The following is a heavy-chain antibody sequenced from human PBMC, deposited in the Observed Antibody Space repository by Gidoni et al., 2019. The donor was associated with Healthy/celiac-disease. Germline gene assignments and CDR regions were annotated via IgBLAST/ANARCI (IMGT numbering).Heavy chain of an antibody. CDR1: GFTFSSYS. Sequence: EVQLVESGGGLVKPGGSLRLSCAASGFTFSSYSMNWVRQAPGKGLEWVSSISISSSYIYYADSVKGRFTISRDNAKNSLYLQMNSLRAEDTAVYYCARVLRAYCGGDCYDFDYWGQGTLVTVSS. CDR2: ISISSSYI. V-gene: IGHV3-21*01. CDR3: ARVLRAYCGGDCYDFDY. J-gene: IGHJ4*02. D-gene: IGHD2-21*02.